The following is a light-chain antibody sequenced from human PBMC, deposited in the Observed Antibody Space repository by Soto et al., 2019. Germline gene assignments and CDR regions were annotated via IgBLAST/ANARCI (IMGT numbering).Light chain of an antibody. CDR1: QRVSLN. Sequence: IVMTQAPATRAVSRVGGATLACRASQRVSLNLAWYQQKPGQAPRLLIYGASSRAAGIPDRFSGSGSGTAFTLTIRSLEPEDFAVYYCQHCASALTFGGGTKVDI. J-gene: IGKJ4*01. CDR2: GAS. V-gene: IGKV3-20*01. CDR3: QHCASALT.